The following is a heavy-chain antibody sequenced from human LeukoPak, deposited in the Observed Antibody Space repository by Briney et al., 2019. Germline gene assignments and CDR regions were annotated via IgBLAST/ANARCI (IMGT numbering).Heavy chain of an antibody. J-gene: IGHJ4*02. Sequence: GRSLRLSCAASGFAFSSFGMHWVRQAPGKGLEWVAVIWYDGTNKYYADSVKGRFTISRDNSKNTLYLQMNSLRAEDTALYYCARVWEIHNPGYFDYWGQGTLVTVSS. CDR2: IWYDGTNK. CDR3: ARVWEIHNPGYFDY. V-gene: IGHV3-33*01. D-gene: IGHD1-26*01. CDR1: GFAFSSFG.